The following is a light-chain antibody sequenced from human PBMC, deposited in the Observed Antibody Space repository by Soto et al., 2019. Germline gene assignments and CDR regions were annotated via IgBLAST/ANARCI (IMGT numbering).Light chain of an antibody. CDR3: SSYAGSSNV. V-gene: IGLV2-8*01. J-gene: IGLJ1*01. CDR1: SSDVGGYNY. CDR2: EVN. Sequence: QSVLTQPPSASGSAVQSVAISCTGTSSDVGGYNYVSWYQQHPGKAPKLMIYEVNKRPSGVPDRFSGSKSGNTASLTVSGLQAEDEADYYCSSYAGSSNVFGTGTKVTV.